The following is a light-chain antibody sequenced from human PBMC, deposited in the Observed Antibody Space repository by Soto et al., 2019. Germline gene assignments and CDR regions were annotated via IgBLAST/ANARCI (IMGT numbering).Light chain of an antibody. CDR3: LQHNSYPIT. CDR2: AAS. Sequence: IHMTQSPTSLSESEGDRDTITCRASQGIGNDLGWYQQKSGKVPKRLIYAASSLQSGVPSRFSGSGSGTEFTLTISSLQPEDFATYYCLQHNSYPITFGQGTRLEIK. V-gene: IGKV1-17*01. CDR1: QGIGND. J-gene: IGKJ5*01.